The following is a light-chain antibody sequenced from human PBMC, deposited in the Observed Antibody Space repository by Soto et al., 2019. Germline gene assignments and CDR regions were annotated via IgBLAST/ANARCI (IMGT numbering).Light chain of an antibody. J-gene: IGLJ1*01. CDR2: SNN. V-gene: IGLV1-44*01. Sequence: QSALTQPPSASGTPGQRVTISCSGSSSNIGSNTVNWYQQLPGTAPKLLIYSNNQRPSGVPDRFSGSKSGTSASLAISGLQSEDEADYYCAAWDDSLNGPYVFGTGTKVTAL. CDR3: AAWDDSLNGPYV. CDR1: SSNIGSNT.